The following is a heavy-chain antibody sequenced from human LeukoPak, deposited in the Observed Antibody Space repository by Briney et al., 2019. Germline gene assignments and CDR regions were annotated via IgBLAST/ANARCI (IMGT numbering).Heavy chain of an antibody. CDR1: GFTFTSSA. Sequence: SVKVSCKASGFTFTSSAVQWVRQARGQRLEWIGWIVVGSGNTNYAQKFQERVTITRDMSTSTAYMELSSLRSEDAAVYYCAADRYYYGSGSYYRWYFDLWGRGTLVTVSS. CDR2: IVVGSGNT. V-gene: IGHV1-58*01. CDR3: AADRYYYGSGSYYRWYFDL. J-gene: IGHJ2*01. D-gene: IGHD3-10*01.